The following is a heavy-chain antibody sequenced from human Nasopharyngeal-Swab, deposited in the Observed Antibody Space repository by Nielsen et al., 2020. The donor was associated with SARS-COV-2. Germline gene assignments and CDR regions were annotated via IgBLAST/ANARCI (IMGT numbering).Heavy chain of an antibody. V-gene: IGHV3-23*01. J-gene: IGHJ4*02. CDR1: GFTFSSHA. D-gene: IGHD5-12*01. CDR2: ISGSGGST. Sequence: GESLKISCAASGFTFSSHAMSWVRQAPGKGLEWVSAISGSGGSTYYADSVKGRFTISRDNSKNTLYLQMNSLRAEDTAVYYCAAQWLRYRDYWGQGTLVTVSS. CDR3: AAQWLRYRDY.